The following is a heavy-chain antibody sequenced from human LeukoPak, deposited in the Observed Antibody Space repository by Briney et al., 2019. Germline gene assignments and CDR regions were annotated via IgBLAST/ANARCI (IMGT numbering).Heavy chain of an antibody. D-gene: IGHD6-13*01. CDR2: ISPTGSTT. V-gene: IGHV3-74*01. J-gene: IGHJ4*02. Sequence: GGSLRLSCAASGFSFSGHWMHWARQLPGKGLVWVSRISPTGSTTSYADSVKGRFTVSRDNAKNTLYLQVNNLRAEDTAVYYCARGPSSNWSGLDFWGQGTPVTVSS. CDR1: GFSFSGHW. CDR3: ARGPSSNWSGLDF.